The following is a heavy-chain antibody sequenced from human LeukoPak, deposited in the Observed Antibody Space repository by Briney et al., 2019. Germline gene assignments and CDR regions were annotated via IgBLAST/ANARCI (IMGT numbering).Heavy chain of an antibody. V-gene: IGHV3-30*04. J-gene: IGHJ4*02. Sequence: GGSLRLSCAASGFTFSSYAMHWVRQAPGKGLEWVAVISYDGSNKYYADSVKGRFTISRDHSKNTLYLQMNSLRAEDTAVYYCARGTRYGSGSYYDDWGQGTLVTVSS. D-gene: IGHD3-10*01. CDR2: ISYDGSNK. CDR3: ARGTRYGSGSYYDD. CDR1: GFTFSSYA.